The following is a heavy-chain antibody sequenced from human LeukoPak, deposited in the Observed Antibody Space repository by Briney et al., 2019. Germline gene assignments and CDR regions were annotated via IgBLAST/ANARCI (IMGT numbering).Heavy chain of an antibody. J-gene: IGHJ4*02. V-gene: IGHV3-66*01. CDR3: ARGGYYDSSGSFDY. CDR1: GFTVSSNY. CDR2: IYSGGST. D-gene: IGHD3-22*01. Sequence: GGSLRLSCAASGFTVSSNYMSWVRQAPGKGLEWVSVIYSGGSTYYADSVKGRFTISRDNSKNTLHLQMNSLRAEDTAVYYCARGGYYDSSGSFDYWGQGTLVTVSS.